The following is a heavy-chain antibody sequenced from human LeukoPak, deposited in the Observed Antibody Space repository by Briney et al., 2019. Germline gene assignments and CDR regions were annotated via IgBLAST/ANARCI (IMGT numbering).Heavy chain of an antibody. CDR3: ARGAVPAAIGTIDY. Sequence: PGGSLRLSCAASGFTFSIYWMHWVRQVPGKGLEWVSSISSSSSYIYYADSVKGRFTISRDNAKNSLYLQMNSLRAEDTAVYYCARGAVPAAIGTIDYWGQGTLVTVSS. CDR2: ISSSSSYI. J-gene: IGHJ4*02. D-gene: IGHD2-2*01. CDR1: GFTFSIYW. V-gene: IGHV3-21*01.